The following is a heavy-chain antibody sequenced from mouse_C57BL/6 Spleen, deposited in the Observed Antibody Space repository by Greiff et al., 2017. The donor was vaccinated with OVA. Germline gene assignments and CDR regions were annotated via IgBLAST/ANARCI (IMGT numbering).Heavy chain of an antibody. D-gene: IGHD2-3*01. V-gene: IGHV1-55*01. CDR1: GYTFTSYW. CDR2: IYPGSGST. Sequence: VQLQQSGAELVKPGASVKMSCKASGYTFTSYWITWVKQRPGQGLEWIGDIYPGSGSTNYNEKFKSKATLTVDTSSSTAYMQLSSLTSEDSAVYYCASRLLRAGMDYWGQGTSVTVSS. J-gene: IGHJ4*01. CDR3: ASRLLRAGMDY.